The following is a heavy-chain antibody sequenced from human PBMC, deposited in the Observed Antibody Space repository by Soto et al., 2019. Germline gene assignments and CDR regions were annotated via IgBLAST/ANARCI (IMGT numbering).Heavy chain of an antibody. CDR1: GYTFTSYG. D-gene: IGHD4-17*01. Sequence: QVQLVQSGAEVKKPGASVKVSCKASGYTFTSYGISWVRQAPGQGLEWMGWISAYNGKTNYAQQLQVRVTMTTDTPTSPAYLELRSLRSDDAAVYYCASGANDYGDSSCYWGQGTLVTVSS. CDR3: ASGANDYGDSSCY. J-gene: IGHJ4*02. CDR2: ISAYNGKT. V-gene: IGHV1-18*04.